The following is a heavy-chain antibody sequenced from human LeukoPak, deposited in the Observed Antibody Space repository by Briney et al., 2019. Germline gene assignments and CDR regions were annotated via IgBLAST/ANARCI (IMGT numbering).Heavy chain of an antibody. V-gene: IGHV3-23*01. CDR1: GFTFSIYA. D-gene: IGHD6-19*01. CDR2: ISGSGGYT. CDR3: AKEGIAVASFDF. Sequence: GGSLRLSCAASGFTFSIYAMSWVRQAPGKGLEWVSAISGSGGYTYYADSVRGRFTISRDNSKNTLYLEMNSLRDEDTAKYYCAKEGIAVASFDFWGQGTLVTVSS. J-gene: IGHJ4*02.